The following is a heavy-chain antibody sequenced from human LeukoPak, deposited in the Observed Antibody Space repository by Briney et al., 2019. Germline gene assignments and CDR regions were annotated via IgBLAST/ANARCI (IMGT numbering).Heavy chain of an antibody. CDR3: AGASFRYSSGWYGSFDY. Sequence: SETLSLTCTVSGGSISSYYWSWIRQPPGKGLEWIGYIYYSGSTNYNPSLKSRVTISVDTSKNQFSLKLSSVTAADTAVYYCAGASFRYSSGWYGSFDYWGQGTLVTVSS. CDR2: IYYSGST. CDR1: GGSISSYY. J-gene: IGHJ4*02. D-gene: IGHD6-19*01. V-gene: IGHV4-59*01.